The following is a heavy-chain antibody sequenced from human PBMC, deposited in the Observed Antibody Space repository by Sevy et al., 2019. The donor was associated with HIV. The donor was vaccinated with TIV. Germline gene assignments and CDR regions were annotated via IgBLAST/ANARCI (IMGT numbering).Heavy chain of an antibody. D-gene: IGHD2-15*01. CDR1: GFTFSSYS. CDR3: ARDPGFYCSSGSCYPSYYFDY. CDR2: ISSSSIYI. Sequence: GGSLRLSCAASGFTFSSYSMNWVRQAPGKGLEWVSSISSSSIYIYYADSVKGRFTISRDNAKNSLYLQMNSLRAEDTAVYYCARDPGFYCSSGSCYPSYYFDYWGQGTLVTVSS. V-gene: IGHV3-21*01. J-gene: IGHJ4*02.